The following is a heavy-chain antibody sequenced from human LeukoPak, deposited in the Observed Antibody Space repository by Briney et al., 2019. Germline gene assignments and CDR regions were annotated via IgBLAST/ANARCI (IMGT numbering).Heavy chain of an antibody. Sequence: GGSLRLSCAASGFTFSSYAMSWVRQAPGKGLEWVSAISGSGGSTCYADSAKGRFTISRDNSKNTLYLQMNSLRAEDTAVYYCAKGQLVRGEFDYWGQGTLATVSS. CDR3: AKGQLVRGEFDY. J-gene: IGHJ4*02. V-gene: IGHV3-23*01. D-gene: IGHD6-6*01. CDR1: GFTFSSYA. CDR2: ISGSGGST.